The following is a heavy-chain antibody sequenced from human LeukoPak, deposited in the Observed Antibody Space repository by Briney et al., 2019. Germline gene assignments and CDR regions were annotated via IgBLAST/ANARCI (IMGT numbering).Heavy chain of an antibody. CDR2: IWYDGSNK. CDR1: GFTFSSYR. D-gene: IGHD3-10*01. CDR3: ARDLLLWFGELLTTPSDAFDI. V-gene: IGHV3-33*01. Sequence: GRSLRLPCAASGFTFSSYRMHWVRQAPGKGLEWVAVIWYDGSNKYYADSVKGRFTLSRDNSKNTLYLQMNSLRAEDTAVYYCARDLLLWFGELLTTPSDAFDIWGQGTMVTVSS. J-gene: IGHJ3*02.